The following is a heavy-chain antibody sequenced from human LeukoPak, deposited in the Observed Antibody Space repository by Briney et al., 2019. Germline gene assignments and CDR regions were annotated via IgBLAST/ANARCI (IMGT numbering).Heavy chain of an antibody. D-gene: IGHD4-17*01. CDR2: ISYDGSNK. J-gene: IGHJ4*02. Sequence: GGSLRLSCAASGFTFSSYAMHWVRQAPGKGLEWVAVISYDGSNKYYADSVKGRFTISRDNSKNTLYLQMNSLRAVDTAVYYCARDRSRRGSSVTIGYWGQGTLVTVSS. CDR3: ARDRSRRGSSVTIGY. V-gene: IGHV3-30*01. CDR1: GFTFSSYA.